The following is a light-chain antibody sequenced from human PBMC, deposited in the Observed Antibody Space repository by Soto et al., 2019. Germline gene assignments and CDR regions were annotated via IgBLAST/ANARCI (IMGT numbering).Light chain of an antibody. Sequence: EIVMTQSPATLSVSPGERATLSCRASQGIGSTLAWYQQKPGQTPKLLIFDASTRATGVPARFSGGGSGTEFTLTINSLQSEDFAVYYCQRYNRWPRSFGGGTKVEIK. CDR1: QGIGST. J-gene: IGKJ4*01. CDR3: QRYNRWPRS. CDR2: DAS. V-gene: IGKV3-15*01.